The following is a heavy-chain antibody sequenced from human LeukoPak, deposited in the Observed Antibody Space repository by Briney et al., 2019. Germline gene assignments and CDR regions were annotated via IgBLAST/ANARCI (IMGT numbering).Heavy chain of an antibody. V-gene: IGHV3-21*01. CDR2: ITTSSSYM. D-gene: IGHD6-19*01. CDR3: TRHGSGWYMNDY. Sequence: GGSLRLSCVASGFTFSDYNMNWVRQAPGKGLEWVSSITTSSSYMYYADSVKARFTISRDNAKNSLYLHMNSLRAEDTAVYYCTRHGSGWYMNDYWGQGTLVTVSS. CDR1: GFTFSDYN. J-gene: IGHJ4*02.